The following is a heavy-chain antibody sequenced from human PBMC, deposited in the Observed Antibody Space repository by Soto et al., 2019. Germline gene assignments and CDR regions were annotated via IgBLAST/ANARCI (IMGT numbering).Heavy chain of an antibody. Sequence: ASVKVSCKASGGTFSSYAISGVRKTPGQGLEWMGWINPGYGYAKYSQKFQGRVTITRDTSSSTAYMELSSLRSEDTAVYCCARGPIGATYFDDWGQ. J-gene: IGHJ4*02. CDR2: INPGYGYA. V-gene: IGHV1-3*01. CDR1: GGTFSSYA. CDR3: ARGPIGATYFDD. D-gene: IGHD1-26*01.